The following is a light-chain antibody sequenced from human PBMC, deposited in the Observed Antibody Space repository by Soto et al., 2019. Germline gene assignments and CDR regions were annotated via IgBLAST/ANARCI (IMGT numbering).Light chain of an antibody. J-gene: IGLJ2*01. CDR1: SSNIGAGYD. V-gene: IGLV1-40*01. Sequence: QSVLTQPPSVSGAPGQRVTISCTGSSSNIGAGYDVHWYLQVPGTAPKLLIYANNNRPSGVPDRFSGSKSGTAASLAITGLQAEDEADYYCQSYDSSLSGSLFGGGTKVTVL. CDR3: QSYDSSLSGSL. CDR2: ANN.